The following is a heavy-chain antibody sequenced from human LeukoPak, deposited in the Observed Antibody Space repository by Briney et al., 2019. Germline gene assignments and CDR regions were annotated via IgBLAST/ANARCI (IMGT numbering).Heavy chain of an antibody. J-gene: IGHJ4*02. D-gene: IGHD5-18*01. Sequence: GGSLRLSRAASAFTFRPYAMIWVRQAPGKGLEWVSTVSGSGGSTYYADSVKGRFTISRDNSNNTLYLEMNSLRAEDTAVYYCAKGAASRGYTYVANWGQGTLVTVSS. CDR1: AFTFRPYA. V-gene: IGHV3-23*01. CDR3: AKGAASRGYTYVAN. CDR2: VSGSGGST.